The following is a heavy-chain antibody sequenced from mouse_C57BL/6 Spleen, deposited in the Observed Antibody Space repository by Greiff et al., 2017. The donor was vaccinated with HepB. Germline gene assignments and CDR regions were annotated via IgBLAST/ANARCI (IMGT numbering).Heavy chain of an antibody. D-gene: IGHD1-1*01. CDR2: IYPGSGST. Sequence: QVQLKQPGAELVKPGASVKMSCKASGYTFTSYWITWVKQRPGQGLEWIGDIYPGSGSTNYNEKFKSKATLTVDTSSSTAYMQLSSLTSEDSAVYYCARKEVLLRPYYFDYWGQGTTLTVSS. V-gene: IGHV1-55*01. J-gene: IGHJ2*01. CDR3: ARKEVLLRPYYFDY. CDR1: GYTFTSYW.